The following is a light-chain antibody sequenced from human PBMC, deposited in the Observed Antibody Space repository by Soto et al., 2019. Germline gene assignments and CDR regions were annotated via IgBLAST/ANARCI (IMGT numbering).Light chain of an antibody. Sequence: QSALTQPASVSGSPGQSISISSTGTSSDVGGYNYVSWYQQHPGKAPKLMIYEVSNRPSGVSNRFSGSKSGNTASLTISGLQAEDEADYYCSSYTSINTRVFGGGTKLTVL. CDR3: SSYTSINTRV. V-gene: IGLV2-14*01. J-gene: IGLJ3*02. CDR2: EVS. CDR1: SSDVGGYNY.